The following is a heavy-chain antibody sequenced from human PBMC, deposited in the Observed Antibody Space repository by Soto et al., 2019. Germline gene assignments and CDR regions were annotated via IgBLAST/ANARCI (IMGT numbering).Heavy chain of an antibody. V-gene: IGHV3-21*01. CDR3: ARESEDLTSNFDY. Sequence: GGSLRLSCAASGFTFTRYIMSWVRQAPGKGLEWVSSISSTTNYIYYADSMKGRFTVSRDNAKNSVYLEMNSLSAEDTALYYCARESEDLTSNFDYWGQGTLVTVSS. CDR2: ISSTTNYI. J-gene: IGHJ4*02. CDR1: GFTFTRYI.